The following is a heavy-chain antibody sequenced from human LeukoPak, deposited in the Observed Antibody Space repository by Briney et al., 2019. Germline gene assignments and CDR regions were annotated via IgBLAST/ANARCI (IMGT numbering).Heavy chain of an antibody. CDR3: MREGPGTYYFDF. J-gene: IGHJ4*02. CDR1: GYTFTSYY. Sequence: ASVKVSCKASGYTFTSYYIHWVRQAPGQGLEYMGRVRPDGSTAHAEKFQGRVTITRDTSTSAVFMELSSLISDDTAVYYCMREGPGTYYFDFWGQGTLVTVSS. V-gene: IGHV1-46*01. CDR2: VRPDGST.